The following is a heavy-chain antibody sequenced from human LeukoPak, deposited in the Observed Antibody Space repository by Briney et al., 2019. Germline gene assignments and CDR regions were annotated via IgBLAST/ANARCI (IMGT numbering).Heavy chain of an antibody. D-gene: IGHD5-12*01. CDR3: ARQSRSVDPLTY. V-gene: IGHV3-11*03. J-gene: IGHJ4*02. CDR2: ISGRSGYT. CDR1: GFTFSDYY. Sequence: PGGSLRLSCAASGFTFSDYYMTWIRQAPGKGLEWVSCISGRSGYTNYADSVKGRFTISRDNAKNSLYLQMNSLRADDTAVYFYARQSRSVDPLTYWGQGTLVTVSS.